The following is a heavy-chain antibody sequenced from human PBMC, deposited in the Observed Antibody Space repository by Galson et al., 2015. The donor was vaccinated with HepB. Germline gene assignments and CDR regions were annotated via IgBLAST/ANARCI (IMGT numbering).Heavy chain of an antibody. V-gene: IGHV3-20*04. CDR2: ISRNGDFT. Sequence: SLRLSCAASGFIFDDYGMSWVRQSPGKGLEWVSGISRNGDFTAYADSVKGRFTISRDNAKNSLYLQMNSLRADDAALHYCVRGGFWSGYLGLDYYYFYYMDVWGKGTTVTVSS. D-gene: IGHD3-3*01. J-gene: IGHJ6*03. CDR1: GFIFDDYG. CDR3: VRGGFWSGYLGLDYYYFYYMDV.